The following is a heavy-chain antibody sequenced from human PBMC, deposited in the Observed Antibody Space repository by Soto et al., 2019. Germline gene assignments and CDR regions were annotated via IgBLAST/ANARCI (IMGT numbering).Heavy chain of an antibody. CDR2: LYDVFGS. CDR1: GLTVSGTKY. J-gene: IGHJ3*01. Sequence: DVQLVESGGGLIQPGESLRLSCAAFGLTVSGTKYVAWVRQAPGKGLEWVSALYDVFGSFYADSVKGRFTSSSDRSKSTVYLQMNDLRPDDTAVYYCASWHEREHAYDVWGQGTTVIVSS. V-gene: IGHV3-53*01. CDR3: ASWHEREHAYDV. D-gene: IGHD1-1*01.